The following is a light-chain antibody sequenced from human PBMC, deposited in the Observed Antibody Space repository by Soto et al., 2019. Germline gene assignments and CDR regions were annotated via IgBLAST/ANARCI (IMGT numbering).Light chain of an antibody. CDR2: EVS. J-gene: IGLJ3*02. CDR3: SSYTGTSTLV. CDR1: SSDVGGYNY. Sequence: QSVLSQPASVSGSPGQSITISCAGTSSDVGGYNYVSWYQQHPGKAPKLMISEVSNRPSGVSNRFSGSKSGNTASLTISGLQAEDEADYYCSSYTGTSTLVFGGGTKLTVL. V-gene: IGLV2-14*01.